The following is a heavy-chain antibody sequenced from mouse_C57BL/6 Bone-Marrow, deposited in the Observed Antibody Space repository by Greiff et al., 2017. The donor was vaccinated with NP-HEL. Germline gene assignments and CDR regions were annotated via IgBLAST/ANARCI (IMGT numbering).Heavy chain of an antibody. CDR1: GFNIKDDY. CDR3: TTGSYYFDY. Sequence: VQLKQSGAELVRPGASVKLSCTASGFNIKDDYMHWVKQRPEQGLEWIGWIDPENGDTEYASKFQGQATITADTSSNTAYLQLSSLTSEDTAVYYCTTGSYYFDYWGQGTTLTVSS. CDR2: IDPENGDT. V-gene: IGHV14-4*01. D-gene: IGHD2-2*01. J-gene: IGHJ2*01.